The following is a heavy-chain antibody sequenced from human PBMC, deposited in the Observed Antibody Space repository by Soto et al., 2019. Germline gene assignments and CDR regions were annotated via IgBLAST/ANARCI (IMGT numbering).Heavy chain of an antibody. V-gene: IGHV1-69*13. J-gene: IGHJ4*02. CDR3: AREASQQLVPYPFDY. CDR2: IIPIFGTA. Sequence: SVKVSCKASGGTFSSYAISWVRQAPGQGLEWMGGIIPIFGTANYAQKFQGRVTITADESTSTAYMELSSLRSEDTAVYYCAREASQQLVPYPFDYWGQGTLVTVYS. CDR1: GGTFSSYA. D-gene: IGHD6-6*01.